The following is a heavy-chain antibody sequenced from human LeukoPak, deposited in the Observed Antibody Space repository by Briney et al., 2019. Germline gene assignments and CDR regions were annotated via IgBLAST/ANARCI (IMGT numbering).Heavy chain of an antibody. V-gene: IGHV4-59*01. CDR3: ARGMAAAGKFDP. J-gene: IGHJ5*02. CDR2: IYYGGST. D-gene: IGHD6-13*01. CDR1: GGSISSYH. Sequence: SETLSLTCTVSGGSISSYHWRWIRQPPGKGLEWIGYIYYGGSTNYNPSLKSRVTISVDTSKNQFSLKLSSVTAADTAVYYCARGMAAAGKFDPWGQGTLVTVSS.